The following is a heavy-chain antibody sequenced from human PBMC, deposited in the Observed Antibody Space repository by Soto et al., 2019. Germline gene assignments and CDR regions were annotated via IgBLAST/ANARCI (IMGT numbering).Heavy chain of an antibody. CDR3: ARDGGRHSGGIDY. J-gene: IGHJ4*02. CDR1: GDTFSSYS. V-gene: IGHV1-69*01. Sequence: QVQLVQSGAEVKKPGSSVKVSCKASGDTFSSYSINWVRQAPGQGLEWMGEIIAIFGTAKYTQKFQGRVTITADESTSTAYMELSSLRSEDTAVYYCARDGGRHSGGIDYWGQGTLVTVSS. CDR2: IIAIFGTA. D-gene: IGHD1-26*01.